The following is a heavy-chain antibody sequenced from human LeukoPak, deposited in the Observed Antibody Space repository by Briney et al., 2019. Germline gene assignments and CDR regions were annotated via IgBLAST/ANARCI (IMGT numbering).Heavy chain of an antibody. V-gene: IGHV7-4-1*02. Sequence: GASVTVSCKASGYTFTSYTMNWVRQAPGQGLEWMGWINTNTGNPTYAQGFTGRFVFSLETSVSTAYLQISSLNAEDTAVYYCARGYTKDMTSVTHFDYWGQGTLVTVSS. D-gene: IGHD4-17*01. CDR1: GYTFTSYT. CDR2: INTNTGNP. J-gene: IGHJ4*02. CDR3: ARGYTKDMTSVTHFDY.